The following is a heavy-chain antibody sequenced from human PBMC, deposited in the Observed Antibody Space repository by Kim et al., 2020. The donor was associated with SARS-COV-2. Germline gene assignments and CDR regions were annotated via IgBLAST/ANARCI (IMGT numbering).Heavy chain of an antibody. CDR2: IYYSGTT. V-gene: IGHV4-59*08. Sequence: SETLSLTCTVSGGSISTYYWSWIRQPPGKRLEWIGYIYYSGTTNYSPSLKSRVTISVDTSKNQFSLKLGSVTAADTAVYYCARPKAVTGIYAFDVWGQGTMVTVSS. CDR3: ARPKAVTGIYAFDV. CDR1: GGSISTYY. D-gene: IGHD6-19*01. J-gene: IGHJ3*01.